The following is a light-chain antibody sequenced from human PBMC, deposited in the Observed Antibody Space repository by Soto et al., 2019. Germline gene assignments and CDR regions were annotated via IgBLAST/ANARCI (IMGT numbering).Light chain of an antibody. V-gene: IGKV2-24*01. J-gene: IGKJ2*01. Sequence: DIVMTQTPLSSPVTLGQPASISCRSSQSLVYSDGNTYLSWLQQRPGQPPRLLIYKNSNRFSGVPDRFSGSGAGTDFTLKISRVEAEDVGVYYCMQATQFPYTFGQGTKLELK. CDR3: MQATQFPYT. CDR1: QSLVYSDGNTY. CDR2: KNS.